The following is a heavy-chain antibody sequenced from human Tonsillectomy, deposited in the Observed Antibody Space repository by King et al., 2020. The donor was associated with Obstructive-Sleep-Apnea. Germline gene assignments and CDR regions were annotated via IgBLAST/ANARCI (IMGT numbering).Heavy chain of an antibody. CDR2: LYSGGST. J-gene: IGHJ4*02. Sequence: VQLVESGGGLVQPGGSLRLSCAASGFTVSSNYMSWVRQAPGKGLEWVSVLYSGGSTYYSDHVKGRFHISRDNSKNTLYLQMDSLGAEDTAVYYCARALLTDYAAFFFDYWGQGTLVTVSS. V-gene: IGHV3-66*01. CDR3: ARALLTDYAAFFFDY. CDR1: GFTVSSNY. D-gene: IGHD1-20*01.